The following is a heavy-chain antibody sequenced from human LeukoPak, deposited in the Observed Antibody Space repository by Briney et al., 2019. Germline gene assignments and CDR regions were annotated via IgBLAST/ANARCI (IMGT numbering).Heavy chain of an antibody. Sequence: SETLSLTCNVSGGSISSTFYYWSWIRQPPGKGLEWIGYIYHSGSSYYNPSLKSRLTISVATSKNQFSLKLTSVTAADTAVYYCARTSGRFGEPLSYYFDYWGQGTLVTVSS. D-gene: IGHD3-10*01. CDR2: IYHSGSS. J-gene: IGHJ4*02. V-gene: IGHV4-30-4*01. CDR1: GGSISSTFYY. CDR3: ARTSGRFGEPLSYYFDY.